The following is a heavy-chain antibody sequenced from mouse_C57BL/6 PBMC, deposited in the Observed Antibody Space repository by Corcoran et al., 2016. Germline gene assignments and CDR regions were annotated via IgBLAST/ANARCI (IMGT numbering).Heavy chain of an antibody. CDR2: IYPGDGDT. V-gene: IGHV1-80*01. CDR1: GYAFSSYW. J-gene: IGHJ4*01. CDR3: ARGVITTVVETYYAMDY. Sequence: QVQLQQSGAELVKPGASVKISCKASGYAFSSYWMNWVKQRPGKGLEWIGQIYPGDGDTNYNGKFKGKATLTADKSSSTAYMQLSSLTSEDSAVYFCARGVITTVVETYYAMDYWGQGTSVTVSS. D-gene: IGHD1-1*01.